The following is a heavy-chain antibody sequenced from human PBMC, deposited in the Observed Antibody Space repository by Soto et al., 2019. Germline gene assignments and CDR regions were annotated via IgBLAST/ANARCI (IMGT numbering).Heavy chain of an antibody. D-gene: IGHD1-20*01. J-gene: IGHJ6*02. CDR3: ARPDRHNWNDYYGMDV. CDR2: SIPIFGTA. CDR1: GGTFSSYA. V-gene: IGHV1-69*01. Sequence: QVQLVQSGAEVKKPGSSVKVSCKASGGTFSSYAISWVRQAPGQGLEWMGGSIPIFGTANYAQKFQGRVTITADESTSTAYMELSSLRSEDTAVYYCARPDRHNWNDYYGMDVWGQGTTVTVSS.